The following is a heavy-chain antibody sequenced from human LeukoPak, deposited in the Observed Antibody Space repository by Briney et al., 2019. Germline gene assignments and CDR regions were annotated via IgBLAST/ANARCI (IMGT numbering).Heavy chain of an antibody. V-gene: IGHV1-2*02. CDR3: AREEMLVVRGVIITNYYYYYMDV. D-gene: IGHD3-10*01. CDR2: INPNSGGT. Sequence: ASVRVSCKASGYTFTGYYIHWVRQAPGQGLEWMGWINPNSGGTNYAQKFQGRVTMTRDTSISTACMELSRLRSDDTAVYYCAREEMLVVRGVIITNYYYYYMDVWGKGTTVTISS. J-gene: IGHJ6*03. CDR1: GYTFTGYY.